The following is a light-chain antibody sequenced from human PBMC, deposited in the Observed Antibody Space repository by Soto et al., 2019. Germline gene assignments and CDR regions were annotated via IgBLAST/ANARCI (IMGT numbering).Light chain of an antibody. Sequence: EIVMTQSPATLSVSPGERATLSCRASQSVSSNLAWYQQKPGQPPRLLIYGASTRATGIPARFSGSGSGTEFTLTISILQSEDFAVYYCQQYNNWPPLTFGQGTKVEIK. V-gene: IGKV3-15*01. CDR2: GAS. CDR3: QQYNNWPPLT. CDR1: QSVSSN. J-gene: IGKJ1*01.